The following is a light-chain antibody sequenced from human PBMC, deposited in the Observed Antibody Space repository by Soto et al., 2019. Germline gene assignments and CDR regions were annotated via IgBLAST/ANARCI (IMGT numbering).Light chain of an antibody. CDR2: DAS. J-gene: IGKJ4*01. Sequence: IVLTQSPGTLSLSPGESATLSCRASQSVGRNYLAWFQHKPDQAPRLLIYDASNRATGVPERFSGSGSGTDFTLSVTRLEPEDFAVYYCHQYAVSPLTFGGGTTVEIK. CDR3: HQYAVSPLT. V-gene: IGKV3-20*01. CDR1: QSVGRNY.